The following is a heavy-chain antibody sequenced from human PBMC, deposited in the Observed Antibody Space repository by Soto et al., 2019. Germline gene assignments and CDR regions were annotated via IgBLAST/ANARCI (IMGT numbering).Heavy chain of an antibody. CDR1: GYSFTSYW. J-gene: IGHJ5*02. Sequence: GESLKISCNGSGYSFTSYWICWVRQMPGKGLEWMGIIYPGDSDTRYSPSFQGQVTISADKSISTAYLQWSSLKASDTAMYYCVRREDGYNSFWFDPWGQGTLVTVSS. D-gene: IGHD5-12*01. V-gene: IGHV5-51*01. CDR3: VRREDGYNSFWFDP. CDR2: IYPGDSDT.